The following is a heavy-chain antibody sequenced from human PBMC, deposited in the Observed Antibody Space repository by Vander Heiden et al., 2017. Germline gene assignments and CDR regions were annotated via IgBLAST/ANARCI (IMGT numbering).Heavy chain of an antibody. CDR2: ISGSGGST. V-gene: IGHV3-23*01. J-gene: IGHJ4*02. CDR1: RFPFSSYA. CDR3: AKGNTKDYYDSSGYYY. Sequence: EVQLLESGGGLVQPGGSLRLSCAASRFPFSSYAMSWVRQAPGKGLEWVSAISGSGGSTYYADSVKGRFTISRDNSKNTLYLQMNSLRAEDTAVYYCAKGNTKDYYDSSGYYYWGQGTLVTVSS. D-gene: IGHD3-22*01.